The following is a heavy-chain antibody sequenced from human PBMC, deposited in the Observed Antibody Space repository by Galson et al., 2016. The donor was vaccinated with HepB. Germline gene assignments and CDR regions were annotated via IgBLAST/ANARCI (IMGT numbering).Heavy chain of an antibody. Sequence: QSGAEVKKPGESLKISCKGSKYSFTNYWIGWVRQIPGKGLEWMGIIYPADSDTRYSPSFQGQVTISADKSISTAYLQWSSLKASDTAMYYCARHTVVNSETLDAVDIWGQGTMVTVSS. J-gene: IGHJ3*02. CDR2: IYPADSDT. D-gene: IGHD4-23*01. CDR3: ARHTVVNSETLDAVDI. CDR1: KYSFTNYW. V-gene: IGHV5-51*01.